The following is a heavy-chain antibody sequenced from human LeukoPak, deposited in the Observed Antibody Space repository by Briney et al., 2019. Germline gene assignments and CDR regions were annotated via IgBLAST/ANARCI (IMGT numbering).Heavy chain of an antibody. CDR2: ISGSGGST. J-gene: IGHJ4*02. CDR3: ARGRGSSLPRDY. V-gene: IGHV3-23*01. Sequence: GGSLRLSCAASGFTFSSYGMSWVRQAPGKGLEWVSAISGSGGSTYYADSVKGRFTISRDNSKNSLYLQMNSLRAEDTAVYYCARGRGSSLPRDYWGQGTLVTVSS. D-gene: IGHD6-6*01. CDR1: GFTFSSYG.